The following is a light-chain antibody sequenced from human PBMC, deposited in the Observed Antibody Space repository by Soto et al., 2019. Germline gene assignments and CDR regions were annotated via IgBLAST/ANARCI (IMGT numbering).Light chain of an antibody. CDR3: CSYVGSSTWV. V-gene: IGLV2-23*01. Sequence: QSALTQPASVSGSPGQSITISCTGTSSDVGSYNLVSWYQHLPGKAPKLMIYEGSKRPSGVSNRFSGSKSGNTASLTISGLQAEDEADYYCCSYVGSSTWVFGGGTQLTVL. CDR2: EGS. J-gene: IGLJ3*02. CDR1: SSDVGSYNL.